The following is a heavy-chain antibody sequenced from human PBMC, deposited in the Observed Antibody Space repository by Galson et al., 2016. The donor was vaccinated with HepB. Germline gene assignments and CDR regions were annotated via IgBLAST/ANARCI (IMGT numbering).Heavy chain of an antibody. CDR2: IYPYDGDT. J-gene: IGHJ5*02. CDR1: GYSFIRYG. CDR3: ARGDPQTGHRWFDP. Sequence: SVKVSCKASGYSFIRYGISWVRQAPGQGLEWMGWIYPYDGDTRYEEKFQGRVTMSTDTSTTTAYMEVRSLGSDDTAVYYCARGDPQTGHRWFDPRGQGTLVIVSS. D-gene: IGHD3-10*01. V-gene: IGHV1-18*01.